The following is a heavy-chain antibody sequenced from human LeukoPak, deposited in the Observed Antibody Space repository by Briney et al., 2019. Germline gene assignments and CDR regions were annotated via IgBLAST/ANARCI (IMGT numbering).Heavy chain of an antibody. CDR3: ARGGSGYQIHDAFDI. J-gene: IGHJ3*02. Sequence: SVKVSCKASGGTFSSYAISWVRQAPGQGLEWMGGIIPIFGTANYAQKFQGRVTITADESTSTAYMELSSLRSEDTAVYYCARGGSGYQIHDAFDIWGQGTMVTVSS. V-gene: IGHV1-69*13. D-gene: IGHD3-3*01. CDR2: IIPIFGTA. CDR1: GGTFSSYA.